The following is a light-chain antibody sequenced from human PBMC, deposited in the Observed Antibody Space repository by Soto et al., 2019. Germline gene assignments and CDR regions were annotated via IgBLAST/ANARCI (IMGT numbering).Light chain of an antibody. CDR3: QYYGSPPLT. CDR2: GAS. J-gene: IGKJ4*01. V-gene: IGKV3-20*01. Sequence: ERVLTQSPGNLSLSPGERATLSCRASQSVISTYLAWYQQKPGQAPRLLIYGASSRATGIPDRFSGSGSGTDFPLTISRLEPEDFAVYYCQYYGSPPLTFGGGTKVEIK. CDR1: QSVISTY.